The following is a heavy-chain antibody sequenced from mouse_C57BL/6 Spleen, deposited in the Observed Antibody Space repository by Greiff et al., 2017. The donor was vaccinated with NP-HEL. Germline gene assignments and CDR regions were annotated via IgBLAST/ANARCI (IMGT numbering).Heavy chain of an antibody. CDR1: GFTFSDYG. CDR3: ASVGWFAY. D-gene: IGHD1-3*01. V-gene: IGHV5-17*01. Sequence: EVKLQESGGGLVKPGGSLKLSCAASGFTFSDYGMHWVRQAPEKGLEWVAYISSGSSTIYYADTVKGRFTISRDNAKNTLFLQMTSLRSEDTAMYYCASVGWFAYWGQGTLVTVSA. J-gene: IGHJ3*01. CDR2: ISSGSSTI.